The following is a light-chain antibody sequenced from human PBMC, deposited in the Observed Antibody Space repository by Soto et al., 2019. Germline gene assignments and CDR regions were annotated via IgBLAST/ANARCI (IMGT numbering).Light chain of an antibody. CDR2: RNS. J-gene: IGLJ1*01. CDR1: DSTIGRNY. V-gene: IGLV1-47*01. Sequence: QSGLTHSASASGAAGQRGTISYSGSDSTIGRNYVYWYQQLPGTAPKLLIYRNSQRPSGVPDRFSGSKSGTSASLAISGLRSEDEADYYCAAWDDNLSGLYVFGAGTKVTVL. CDR3: AAWDDNLSGLYV.